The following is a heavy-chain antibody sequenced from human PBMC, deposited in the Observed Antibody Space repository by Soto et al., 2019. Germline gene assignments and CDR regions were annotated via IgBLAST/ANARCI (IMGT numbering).Heavy chain of an antibody. Sequence: KPSETLSLTCTVSGGSISSGDYYWSWIRQPPGKGLEWIGYIYYSGSTYYNPSLKSRVTISVDTSKNQFSLKLSSVTAADTAVYYCASQRFGALYYYYYGMDVWGQGTTVTVS. CDR3: ASQRFGALYYYYYGMDV. V-gene: IGHV4-30-4*01. CDR2: IYYSGST. J-gene: IGHJ6*02. CDR1: GGSISSGDYY. D-gene: IGHD3-10*01.